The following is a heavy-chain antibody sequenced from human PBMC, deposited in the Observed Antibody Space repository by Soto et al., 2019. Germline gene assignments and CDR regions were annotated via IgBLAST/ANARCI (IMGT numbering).Heavy chain of an antibody. J-gene: IGHJ5*02. CDR2: IDHGGST. CDR1: GGSFSDYY. V-gene: IGHV4-34*01. CDR3: ARGKGYRGYDCFDP. D-gene: IGHD5-12*01. Sequence: QVQLQQWGAGLLKPSETLSLTCGVYGGSFSDYYWSWIRQSPKKGLEWIGEIDHGGSTNYNPSIKSRVTISIDTSNNQLSLKLTSVTAADTAVYYCARGKGYRGYDCFDPWGQGTIVTVSS.